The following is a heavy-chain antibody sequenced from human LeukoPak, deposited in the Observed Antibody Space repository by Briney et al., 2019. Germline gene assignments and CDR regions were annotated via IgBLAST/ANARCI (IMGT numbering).Heavy chain of an antibody. Sequence: PSETLSLTCAVSGGSISSGGYAWSWIRQPPGKGLEWIGYIYYSGSTYYNPSLKSRVTISVDTSKNQFSLKLSSVTAADTAVYYCARRAGWYRYYFDYWGQGTLVTVSS. D-gene: IGHD6-19*01. CDR1: GGSISSGGYA. CDR3: ARRAGWYRYYFDY. CDR2: IYYSGST. V-gene: IGHV4-30-2*03. J-gene: IGHJ4*02.